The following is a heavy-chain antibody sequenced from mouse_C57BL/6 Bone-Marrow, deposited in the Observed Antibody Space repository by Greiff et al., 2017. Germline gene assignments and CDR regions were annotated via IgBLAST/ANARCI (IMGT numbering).Heavy chain of an antibody. J-gene: IGHJ4*01. CDR3: ARGPLYYEYGDAMDY. D-gene: IGHD2-4*01. Sequence: EVQVVESGPGLVKPSQSLSLTCSVTGYSITSGYYWNWIRQFPGNKLEWMGYISYDGSNNYNPSLKNRISITRDTSKNQFFLKLNSVTTEDTATYYCARGPLYYEYGDAMDYWGQGTSVTVSS. CDR1: GYSITSGYY. V-gene: IGHV3-6*01. CDR2: ISYDGSN.